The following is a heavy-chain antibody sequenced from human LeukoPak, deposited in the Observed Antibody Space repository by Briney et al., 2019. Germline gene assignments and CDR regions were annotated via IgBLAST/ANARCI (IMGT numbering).Heavy chain of an antibody. V-gene: IGHV3-30-3*01. CDR1: GFTFSTYA. CDR3: AREYGDYVWGSLDY. J-gene: IGHJ4*02. Sequence: GRSLRLSFAASGFTFSTYAMHWVRQAPGAGLEWVALISYDGSIEYYADSVKGRFTISRDNSKNTLYLQMNSLRAEDTAVYYCAREYGDYVWGSLDYWGQGTLVTVSS. CDR2: ISYDGSIE. D-gene: IGHD3-16*01.